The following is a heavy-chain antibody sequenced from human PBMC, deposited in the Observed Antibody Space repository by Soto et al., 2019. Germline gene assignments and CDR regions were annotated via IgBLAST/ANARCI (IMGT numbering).Heavy chain of an antibody. J-gene: IGHJ4*02. V-gene: IGHV3-9*01. CDR2: ISWNSGSI. D-gene: IGHD5-12*01. Sequence: GGSLRLSCAASGFTFDDYAMHWVRQAPGKGLEWVSGISWNSGSIGYADSVKGRFTISRDNAKNSLYLQMNSLRAEDTALYYCAKAMSRYSGYDGPFDYWGQGTLVTVSS. CDR3: AKAMSRYSGYDGPFDY. CDR1: GFTFDDYA.